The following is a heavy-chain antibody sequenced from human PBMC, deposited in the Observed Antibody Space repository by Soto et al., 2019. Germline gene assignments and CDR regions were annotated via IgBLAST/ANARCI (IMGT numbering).Heavy chain of an antibody. D-gene: IGHD3-22*01. CDR2: IIPVFGIE. CDR3: ARGLSYYDSSGYSDAFDI. J-gene: IGHJ3*02. Sequence: HVQLVQSGAEVKKPGSSVKVSCKASGGTFSSYGVSWVRQAPGQGLEWMGRIIPVFGIEHYAQKSQGRVTVTADESTSTAYMELSGLPSEDTAVYYCARGLSYYDSSGYSDAFDIWGQGTLVNVSS. V-gene: IGHV1-69*01. CDR1: GGTFSSYG.